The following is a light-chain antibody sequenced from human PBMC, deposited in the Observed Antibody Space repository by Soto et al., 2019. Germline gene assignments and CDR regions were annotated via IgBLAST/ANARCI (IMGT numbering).Light chain of an antibody. CDR3: CSYAGGYTYV. Sequence: QSALTQPRSVSGSPGQPVTISCTGTNSDVGAYNYVSWYQQHPGKAPKLMIFDVNKRPSGVPDRFSGSKSGSTASLTISGLQAEDEADYYCCSYAGGYTYVFGTGTKLTVL. V-gene: IGLV2-11*01. CDR1: NSDVGAYNY. J-gene: IGLJ1*01. CDR2: DVN.